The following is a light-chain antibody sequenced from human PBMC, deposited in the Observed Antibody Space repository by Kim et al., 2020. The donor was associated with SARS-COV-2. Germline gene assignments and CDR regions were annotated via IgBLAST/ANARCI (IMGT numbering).Light chain of an antibody. CDR1: ALPKQY. CDR3: QSADSSDTYWV. CDR2: EDT. V-gene: IGLV3-25*01. Sequence: ERRKAPAASVSPGQTARITCSGDALPKQYAYWFQQKPGQAPVVVIYEDTERPSGIPERFSGSTSGTTVTLTISGVQAEDEADYYCQSADSSDTYWVFGGGTQLTVL. J-gene: IGLJ3*02.